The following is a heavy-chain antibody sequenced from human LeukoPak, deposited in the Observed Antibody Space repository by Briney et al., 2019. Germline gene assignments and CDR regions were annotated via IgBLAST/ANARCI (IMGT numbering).Heavy chain of an antibody. V-gene: IGHV3-30*02. CDR1: GFTFSSYG. CDR2: IRYDGSNK. Sequence: GSLRLSCAASGFTFSSYGMHWVRQAPGKGLEWVAFIRYDGSNKYYADSVKGRFTISRDNSKNTLYLQMNSLRAEDTAVYYCAKSATSDRVWFGELLVHYYYYMDVWGKGTTVTISS. CDR3: AKSATSDRVWFGELLVHYYYYMDV. J-gene: IGHJ6*03. D-gene: IGHD3-10*01.